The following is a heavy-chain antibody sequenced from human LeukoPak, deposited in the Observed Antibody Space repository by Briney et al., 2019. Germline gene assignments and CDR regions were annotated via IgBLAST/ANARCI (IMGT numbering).Heavy chain of an antibody. CDR1: GFTFGSYG. Sequence: GGSLRLSCAASGFTFGSYGMHWVRQAPGKGLEWVAVIWYDGSNKYYADSVKGRFTISRDNSKNTLYLQMNSLRAEDTAVYYCARDLAHIVVVTAIRGFDYWGQGTLVTVSS. D-gene: IGHD2-21*02. CDR3: ARDLAHIVVVTAIRGFDY. J-gene: IGHJ4*02. CDR2: IWYDGSNK. V-gene: IGHV3-33*01.